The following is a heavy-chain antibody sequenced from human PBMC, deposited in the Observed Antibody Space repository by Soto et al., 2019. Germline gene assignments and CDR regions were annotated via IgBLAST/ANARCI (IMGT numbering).Heavy chain of an antibody. J-gene: IGHJ3*02. CDR2: INPNSGGT. CDR3: AREGERRTMIVVVDAQAFDI. D-gene: IGHD3-22*01. Sequence: ASVKVSCKASGYTFTGYYMHWVRQAPGQGLEWMGWINPNSGGTNYAQKFQGWVTMTRDTSIGTAYMELSRLRSDDTAVYYCAREGERRTMIVVVDAQAFDIWGQGTMVTVSS. V-gene: IGHV1-2*04. CDR1: GYTFTGYY.